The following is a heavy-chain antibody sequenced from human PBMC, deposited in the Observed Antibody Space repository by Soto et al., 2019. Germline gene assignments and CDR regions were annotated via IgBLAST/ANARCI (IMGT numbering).Heavy chain of an antibody. CDR1: GGSLSSYY. V-gene: IGHV4-59*08. Sequence: SETLSLTCTVSGGSLSSYYWTWIRQSPGKGLEWIGYVYFSGNTNCNPSLKSRVTISIDTSNNQFSLRLASVTETDTSFYYCGSVRPSGYVLSWGPGTLVTVSS. D-gene: IGHD6-25*01. CDR2: VYFSGNT. J-gene: IGHJ5*02. CDR3: GSVRPSGYVLS.